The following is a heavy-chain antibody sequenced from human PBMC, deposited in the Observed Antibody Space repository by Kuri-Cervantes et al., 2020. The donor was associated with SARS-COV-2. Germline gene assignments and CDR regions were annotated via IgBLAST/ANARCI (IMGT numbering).Heavy chain of an antibody. CDR3: ARDHSRAMVRGVRFNWFDP. CDR1: GFTVSSNY. V-gene: IGHV3-66*01. CDR2: IYSGGST. J-gene: IGHJ5*02. Sequence: GSLKISCAASGFTVSSNYMSWVRQAPGKGLEWVSVIYSGGSTYYADSVEGRFTISRDNSKNTLYLQMNSLRAEDTAVYYCARDHSRAMVRGVRFNWFDPWGQGTRVTVSS. D-gene: IGHD3-10*01.